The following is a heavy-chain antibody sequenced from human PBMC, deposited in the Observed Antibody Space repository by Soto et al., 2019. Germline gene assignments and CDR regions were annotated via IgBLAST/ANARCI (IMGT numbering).Heavy chain of an antibody. Sequence: SETLSLTCTVSGGSISSYYWSWIRQPPGKGLEWIGYIYYSGSTNYNPSLKSRVTISVDTSKNQFYLKLSSVTAADTAVYYCARQQGSNYCMDVWGKGTTVTVSS. CDR2: IYYSGST. V-gene: IGHV4-59*08. CDR3: ARQQGSNYCMDV. D-gene: IGHD3-10*01. J-gene: IGHJ6*03. CDR1: GGSISSYY.